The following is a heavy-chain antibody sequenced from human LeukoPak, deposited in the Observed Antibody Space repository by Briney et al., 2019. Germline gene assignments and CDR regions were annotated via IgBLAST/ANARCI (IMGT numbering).Heavy chain of an antibody. D-gene: IGHD3-22*01. CDR1: GYTFTGYH. Sequence: ASVKVSCKASGYTFTGYHMHWVRQAPGQGLEWMGWINPNSGGTNYAQKFQGRVTMTRDTSISTAYMELSRLRSDDTAVYYCARDFWPNPTKYYYDSSGYHDYWGQGTLVTVSS. J-gene: IGHJ4*02. CDR2: INPNSGGT. CDR3: ARDFWPNPTKYYYDSSGYHDY. V-gene: IGHV1-2*02.